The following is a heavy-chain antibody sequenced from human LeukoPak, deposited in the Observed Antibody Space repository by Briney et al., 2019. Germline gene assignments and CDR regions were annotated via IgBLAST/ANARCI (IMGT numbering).Heavy chain of an antibody. D-gene: IGHD6-19*01. Sequence: ASVKVSCKASGYTFTSYAMHWVRQAPGQRLEWMGWINAGNGNTKYSQKFQGRVTITRDTSASTAYMELSSLRSEDTAVYYCVRDVGAVAGTDYWGQGTLVTVSS. V-gene: IGHV1-3*01. CDR3: VRDVGAVAGTDY. J-gene: IGHJ4*02. CDR1: GYTFTSYA. CDR2: INAGNGNT.